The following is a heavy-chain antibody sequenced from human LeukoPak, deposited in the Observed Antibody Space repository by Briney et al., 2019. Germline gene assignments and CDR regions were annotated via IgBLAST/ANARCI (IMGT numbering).Heavy chain of an antibody. J-gene: IGHJ4*02. CDR3: ARRRGSGSTQVFDY. CDR2: IYYSGST. D-gene: IGHD6-19*01. V-gene: IGHV4-39*01. Sequence: SETLSLTCAVYGGSFSSYYWGWIRQPPGKGLEWIGSIYYSGSTYYNPSLKSRVTISVDTSKNQFSLKLSSVTAADTAVYYCARRRGSGSTQVFDYWGQGTLVTVSS. CDR1: GGSFSSYY.